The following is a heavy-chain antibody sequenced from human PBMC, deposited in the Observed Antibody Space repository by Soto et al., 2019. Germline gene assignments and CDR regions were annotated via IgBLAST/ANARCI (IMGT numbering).Heavy chain of an antibody. CDR2: INPNSGGT. D-gene: IGHD2-15*01. CDR1: GYTFTGYY. CDR3: ARRHYCSGGSCYIKTPLQH. V-gene: IGHV1-2*04. Sequence: ASVEVSCKASGYTFTGYYMHWVRQAPGQGLEWMGWINPNSGGTNYAQKFQGWVTMTRDTSISTAYMELSRLRSDDTAVYYCARRHYCSGGSCYIKTPLQHWGHGTMVTNSS. J-gene: IGHJ1*01.